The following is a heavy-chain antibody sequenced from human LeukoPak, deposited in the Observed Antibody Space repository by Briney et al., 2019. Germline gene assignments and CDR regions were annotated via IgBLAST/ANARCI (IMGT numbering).Heavy chain of an antibody. CDR3: ARRHHFGFLDS. Sequence: GGSLRLSCAASGVTFPSYWMTWVRQAPGKGLEWVANIKQDGSEKYYVDSVKGRFTISRDNAKNSVYLQMNSLRAEDTAVYYCARRHHFGFLDSWGQGTLVTVSS. J-gene: IGHJ4*02. D-gene: IGHD3-10*01. CDR1: GVTFPSYW. CDR2: IKQDGSEK. V-gene: IGHV3-7*04.